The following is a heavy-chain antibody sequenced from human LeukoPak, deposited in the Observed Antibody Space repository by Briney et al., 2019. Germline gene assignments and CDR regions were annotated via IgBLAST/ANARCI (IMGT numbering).Heavy chain of an antibody. CDR1: GGSFSGYY. D-gene: IGHD3-22*01. V-gene: IGHV4-34*01. CDR2: INHSGST. Sequence: PSETLSLTCAVYGGSFSGYYWSWIRQPPGKGLEWIGEINHSGSTNYNPSLKSRVTISVDTSKNQFSLKLSSVTAADTAVYYCARREPHYYDSSGYYLLPPNDAFDIWGQGTMVTVSS. J-gene: IGHJ3*02. CDR3: ARREPHYYDSSGYYLLPPNDAFDI.